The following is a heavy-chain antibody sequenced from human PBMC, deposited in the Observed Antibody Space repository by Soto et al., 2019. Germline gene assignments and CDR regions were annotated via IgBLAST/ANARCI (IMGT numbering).Heavy chain of an antibody. Sequence: SGPTLVNPTQTLTLTCTFSGFSLSTSGVGVGWIRQPPGKALEWLALIYWDDDKRYSPSLKSRLTITKDTSKNQVVLTMTNMDPVDTATYYCAHRNWDCSGGSCYSGGAFDIWGQGTMVTVSS. CDR3: AHRNWDCSGGSCYSGGAFDI. D-gene: IGHD2-15*01. J-gene: IGHJ3*02. V-gene: IGHV2-5*02. CDR2: IYWDDDK. CDR1: GFSLSTSGVG.